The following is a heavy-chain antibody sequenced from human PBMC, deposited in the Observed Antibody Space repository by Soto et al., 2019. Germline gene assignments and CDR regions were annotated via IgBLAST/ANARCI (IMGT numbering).Heavy chain of an antibody. CDR2: TYHRSKWYN. CDR3: ARFMAAGTFYYYGMDV. CDR1: GDSVSSNSAA. J-gene: IGHJ6*02. D-gene: IGHD6-13*01. V-gene: IGHV6-1*01. Sequence: SQTLSLTCAISGDSVSSNSAAWTWIRQSPSRGLEWLGRTYHRSKWYNDYAVSVKSRITINPDTSKNQFSLQLNSVTPEDTAVYYCARFMAAGTFYYYGMDVWGQGTTVTVSS.